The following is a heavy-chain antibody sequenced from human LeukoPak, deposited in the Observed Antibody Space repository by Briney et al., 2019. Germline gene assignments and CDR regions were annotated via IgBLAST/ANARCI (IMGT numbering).Heavy chain of an antibody. CDR3: ATSLDSSGYTPLPH. D-gene: IGHD3-22*01. V-gene: IGHV3-30*01. Sequence: YYADSVKGRFTISRDNSKNTLYLQMNSLRAEDTAVYYCATSLDSSGYTPLPHWGQGTLVTVSS. J-gene: IGHJ4*02.